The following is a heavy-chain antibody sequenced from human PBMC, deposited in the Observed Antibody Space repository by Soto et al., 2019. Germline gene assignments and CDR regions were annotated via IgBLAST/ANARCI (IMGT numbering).Heavy chain of an antibody. V-gene: IGHV4-34*01. Sequence: QLKLQQWGAGLLQPSETLSLTCAVYGGSFSGYHWRWIPRPPGKGLELVGEINDSRNTNYNPSLESRVTISLATCKKQLSLKTKYMTAADTAQYYCARARWTAGDAFDICGQGT. D-gene: IGHD6-13*01. J-gene: IGHJ3*02. CDR2: INDSRNT. CDR1: GGSFSGYH. CDR3: ARARWTAGDAFDI.